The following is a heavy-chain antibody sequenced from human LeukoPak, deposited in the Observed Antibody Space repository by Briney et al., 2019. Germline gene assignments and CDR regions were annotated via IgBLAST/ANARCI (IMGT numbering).Heavy chain of an antibody. CDR2: TYYRSKWYN. Sequence: SQTLSLTCAISGYSFSSNSAAWNWIRQSPSRGLEWLGRTYYRSKWYNDYAVSVKSRITINPDTSKNQFSLQLNSVTPEDTAVYYCARDSSGWYPPSGNFDYWGQGTLVTVSS. J-gene: IGHJ4*02. CDR3: ARDSSGWYPPSGNFDY. D-gene: IGHD6-19*01. CDR1: GYSFSSNSAA. V-gene: IGHV6-1*01.